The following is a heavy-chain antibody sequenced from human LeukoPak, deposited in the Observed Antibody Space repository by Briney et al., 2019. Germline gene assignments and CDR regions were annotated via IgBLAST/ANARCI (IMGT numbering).Heavy chain of an antibody. D-gene: IGHD2-21*01. Sequence: GGSLRLSCAVSGLTFSNVWMHWVRQVLGQGLVWVSRINSAGSSTVYADSVKGRFTISRDNAKNMLYLQMNSLRAEDTAVYYCASFRDSDNWGQGTMVTVSS. J-gene: IGHJ3*02. V-gene: IGHV3-74*01. CDR1: GLTFSNVW. CDR3: ASFRDSDN. CDR2: INSAGSST.